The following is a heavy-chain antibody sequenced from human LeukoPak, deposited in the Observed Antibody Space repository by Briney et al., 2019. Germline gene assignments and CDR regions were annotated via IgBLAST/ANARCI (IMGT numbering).Heavy chain of an antibody. CDR3: AKDLGRYRNNYFDY. V-gene: IGHV3-23*01. CDR1: GFTFNRYA. J-gene: IGHJ4*02. Sequence: GGSLRLSCAASGFTFNRYAISWVRQAPEKGLEWVATISGSGGGTYYADSVKGRFTISRDDSKNTLYLQMNSLRAEDTAVYYCAKDLGRYRNNYFDYWGQGTLVTVSS. D-gene: IGHD1-26*01. CDR2: ISGSGGGT.